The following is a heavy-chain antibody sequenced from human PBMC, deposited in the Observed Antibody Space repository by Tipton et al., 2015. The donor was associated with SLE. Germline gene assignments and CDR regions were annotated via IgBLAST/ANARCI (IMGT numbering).Heavy chain of an antibody. CDR3: AKDSAFSSSWPVDS. D-gene: IGHD6-13*01. Sequence: RSLRLSCAASGFRFSGFAMHWVRQAPGKGLEWVALIYYDGINKYYAESVKGRFTISRDNAEDTLYLEMNSLRTEDTAVYYCAKDSAFSSSWPVDSWGQGTLVTVSS. V-gene: IGHV3-30*18. J-gene: IGHJ4*02. CDR1: GFRFSGFA. CDR2: IYYDGINK.